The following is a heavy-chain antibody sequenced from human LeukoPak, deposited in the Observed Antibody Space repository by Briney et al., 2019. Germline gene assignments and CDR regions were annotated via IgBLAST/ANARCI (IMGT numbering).Heavy chain of an antibody. CDR1: GFTFSSYW. D-gene: IGHD1-26*01. Sequence: GGSLRLSCAASGFTFSSYWMSWVRQAPGKGLEWVANIKQDGSEKYYVDSVKGRFTISRDNAKNSLYLQMNSLRAEDTAVYYCARDRWELLYRYYYYYGMDVWGQGTTVTVSS. J-gene: IGHJ6*02. CDR3: ARDRWELLYRYYYYYGMDV. CDR2: IKQDGSEK. V-gene: IGHV3-7*01.